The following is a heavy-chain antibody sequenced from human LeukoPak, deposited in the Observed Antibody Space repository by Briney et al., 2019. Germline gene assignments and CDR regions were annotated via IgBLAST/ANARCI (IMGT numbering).Heavy chain of an antibody. D-gene: IGHD6-13*01. CDR2: INPSDGST. CDR3: TRAPRESSTMLDR. V-gene: IGHV1-46*01. Sequence: ASVKVSCKASGYTFTSFWIQWVRRAPGQGLEWMGLINPSDGSTTYTHRFQGRVTVTRDTSTSTVYMDLSSLKSEDTAVYYCTRAPRESSTMLDRWGQGTLVTVSS. J-gene: IGHJ5*02. CDR1: GYTFTSFW.